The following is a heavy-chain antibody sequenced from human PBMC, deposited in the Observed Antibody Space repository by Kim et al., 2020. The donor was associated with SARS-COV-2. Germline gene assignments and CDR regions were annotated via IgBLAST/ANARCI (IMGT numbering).Heavy chain of an antibody. D-gene: IGHD3-22*01. CDR1: GGSISSYY. J-gene: IGHJ4*02. Sequence: SETLSLTCTVSGGSISSYYWSWIRQPPGKGLEWIGYIYYSGSTNYNPSLKSRVTISVDTSKNQFSLKLSSVTASDTAVYYCAREEKGYYDRSGRPAPSYFDCWGQETLVTVSS. CDR3: AREEKGYYDRSGRPAPSYFDC. CDR2: IYYSGST. V-gene: IGHV4-59*01.